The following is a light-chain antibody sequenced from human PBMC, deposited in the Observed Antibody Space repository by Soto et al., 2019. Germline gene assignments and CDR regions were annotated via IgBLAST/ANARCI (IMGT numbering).Light chain of an antibody. CDR2: GAS. CDR3: QQYNNWPPGT. V-gene: IGKV3-15*01. CDR1: QSVSRN. Sequence: EIVMTQSPATLSVSPGERATLSCRASQSVSRNLAWYQQKPGQAPRLLIYGASTRATGIPARFSGSGSGTEFTLTISSLQSEDFAVYYCQQYNNWPPGTFGQGTKLESK. J-gene: IGKJ2*01.